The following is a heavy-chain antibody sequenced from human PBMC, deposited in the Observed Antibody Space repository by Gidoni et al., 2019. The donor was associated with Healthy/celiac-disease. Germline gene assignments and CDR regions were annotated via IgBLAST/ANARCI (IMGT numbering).Heavy chain of an antibody. CDR2: IYYSGRT. Sequence: QVQLQESGPGLVKPSETLSLTCTVSGGSVSRGSYYWIWIRPPPGKGLEWIGYIYYSGRTNYNPPLKSRVTISVDTSKNQFSLKLSSVTAADTAVYYCARGPLVVVPAAIRGVPDYYYYYGMDVWGQGTTVTVSS. CDR3: ARGPLVVVPAAIRGVPDYYYYYGMDV. CDR1: GGSVSRGSYY. D-gene: IGHD2-2*02. V-gene: IGHV4-61*01. J-gene: IGHJ6*02.